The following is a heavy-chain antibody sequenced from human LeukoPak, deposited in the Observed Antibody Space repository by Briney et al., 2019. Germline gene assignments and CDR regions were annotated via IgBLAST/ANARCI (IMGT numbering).Heavy chain of an antibody. V-gene: IGHV3-23*01. J-gene: IGHJ4*02. D-gene: IGHD6-13*01. CDR3: AKLDSLQLVFSY. CDR1: GFTFSSYA. CDR2: ISGSGGST. Sequence: GGSLRLSCAVSGFTFSSYAMRWARQAPGKGLEWVSAISGSGGSTYYADSVKGRFTISRDNSKNTLYLQMNSLRAEDTAVYYCAKLDSLQLVFSYWGQGTLVTVSS.